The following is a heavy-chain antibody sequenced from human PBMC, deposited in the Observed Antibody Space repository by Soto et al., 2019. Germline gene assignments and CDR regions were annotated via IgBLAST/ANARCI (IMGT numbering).Heavy chain of an antibody. CDR2: ISAYNGNT. Sequence: ASVKVSCKASGYTFTSYGISWVRQAPGQGLEWMGWISAYNGNTNYAQKLQGRVTMTTDTSTSTAYMELRSLRSDDTAVYYCARTGPSMTTVTFSDYWGQGTLVTVS. D-gene: IGHD4-17*01. V-gene: IGHV1-18*01. CDR1: GYTFTSYG. J-gene: IGHJ4*02. CDR3: ARTGPSMTTVTFSDY.